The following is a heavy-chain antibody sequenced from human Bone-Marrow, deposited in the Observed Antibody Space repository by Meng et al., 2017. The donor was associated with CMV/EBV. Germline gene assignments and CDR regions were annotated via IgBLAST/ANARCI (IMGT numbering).Heavy chain of an antibody. CDR2: IYPDDSDT. CDR1: GYSFTSYW. V-gene: IGHV5-51*01. J-gene: IGHJ4*02. Sequence: GESLKISCKGSGYSFTSYWIGWVRQMPGKGLEWMGIIYPDDSDTRYSPSFQGQVTISADRSISTAFLQWSSLKASDTAMYYCARSSLGYCSSTSCYSLIFDYWGQGTLVPVSS. D-gene: IGHD2-2*01. CDR3: ARSSLGYCSSTSCYSLIFDY.